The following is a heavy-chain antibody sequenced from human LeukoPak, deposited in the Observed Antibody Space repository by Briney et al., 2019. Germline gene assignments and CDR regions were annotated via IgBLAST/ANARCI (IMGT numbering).Heavy chain of an antibody. V-gene: IGHV3-21*01. D-gene: IGHD2-8*01. CDR2: ITGRSSYI. J-gene: IGHJ4*02. CDR1: GFTFSNYW. CDR3: ARVYCTNGVCSYYFDY. Sequence: GSLRLSCAASGFTFSNYWMSWVRQAPGKGLEWVSSITGRSSYIYYADSVKGRFTISRDNAKNSLYLQMNSLRAEDTAVYYCARVYCTNGVCSYYFDYWGQETLVTVSS.